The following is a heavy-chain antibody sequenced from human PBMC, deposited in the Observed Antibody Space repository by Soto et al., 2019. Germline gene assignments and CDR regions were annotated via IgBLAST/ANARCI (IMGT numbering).Heavy chain of an antibody. CDR2: ISGSGGST. D-gene: IGHD2-21*02. V-gene: IGHV3-23*01. J-gene: IGHJ4*02. Sequence: EVQLLESGGGLVQPGGSLRLSCAASGFTFSSYAMSWVRQAPGKGLEWVSAISGSGGSTYYADSVKGRFTISRDNSKNTLYLQMNSLRAEDTAVYYCAKRGGRHIVVVTAAEYWGQGTLVTFSS. CDR3: AKRGGRHIVVVTAAEY. CDR1: GFTFSSYA.